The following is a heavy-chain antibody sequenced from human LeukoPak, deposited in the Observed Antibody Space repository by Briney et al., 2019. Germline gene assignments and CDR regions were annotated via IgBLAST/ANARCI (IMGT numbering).Heavy chain of an antibody. J-gene: IGHJ5*02. CDR2: INGDGANT. CDR1: GFTFISHA. D-gene: IGHD3-10*01. Sequence: TGGSLRLACAAAGFTFISHAMSWVRQAPGKGLEWVSTINGDGANTYYADSVKGRFTISRDNSKNTLYLQMNRLRAEETAVYYCAKRWFGELGVDWFDPWGQGTLVSVIS. CDR3: AKRWFGELGVDWFDP. V-gene: IGHV3-23*01.